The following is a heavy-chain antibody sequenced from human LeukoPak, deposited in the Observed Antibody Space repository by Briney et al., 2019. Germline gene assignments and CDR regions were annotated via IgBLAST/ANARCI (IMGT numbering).Heavy chain of an antibody. Sequence: SETLSLTCAVYGGSFSGYYWSWIRQPPGKGLEWIGEINHSGSTNYNPSLKSRVTISVDTSKNQFSLKLSSVAAADTAVYYCASLTYYYDSSGYYYSAEYFQHWGQGTLVTVSS. CDR3: ASLTYYYDSSGYYYSAEYFQH. CDR2: INHSGST. V-gene: IGHV4-34*01. J-gene: IGHJ1*01. CDR1: GGSFSGYY. D-gene: IGHD3-22*01.